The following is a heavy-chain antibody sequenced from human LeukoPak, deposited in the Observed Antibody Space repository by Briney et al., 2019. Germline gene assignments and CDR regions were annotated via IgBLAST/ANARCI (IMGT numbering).Heavy chain of an antibody. CDR3: ASCYYYDSTGYCGGSGFDY. V-gene: IGHV5-51*01. D-gene: IGHD3-22*01. CDR2: IYPGDSDT. Sequence: LGESPKISCKGSGYSFTSYWIGWVRQMPGKGLEWMGIIYPGDSDTRYSPSFQGQVTVSADKSISTAYLQWSSLKASDTAMYYCASCYYYDSTGYCGGSGFDYWGQGTLVTVSS. CDR1: GYSFTSYW. J-gene: IGHJ4*02.